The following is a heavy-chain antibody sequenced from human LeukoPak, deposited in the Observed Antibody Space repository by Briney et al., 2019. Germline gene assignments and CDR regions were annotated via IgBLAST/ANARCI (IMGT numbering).Heavy chain of an antibody. Sequence: PGGSLRLSCAASGFTFSSYAMSWVRQAPGKGLEWVSAISGSGGSTYYADSVKGRFTISRDNSKNTLYLQMNSLRAEDTAVYYCAKDRTRYCSSTSCPSVLGYWGQGTLVTVSS. J-gene: IGHJ4*02. CDR1: GFTFSSYA. V-gene: IGHV3-23*01. D-gene: IGHD2-2*01. CDR2: ISGSGGST. CDR3: AKDRTRYCSSTSCPSVLGY.